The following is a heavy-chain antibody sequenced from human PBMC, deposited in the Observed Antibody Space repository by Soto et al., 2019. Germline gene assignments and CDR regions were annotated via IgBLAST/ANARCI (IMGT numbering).Heavy chain of an antibody. V-gene: IGHV1-69*01. Sequence: QVQLVQSGAAVTKPGSSVKVSCKASGGTFSSYAISWVRQAPGQGLEWMGGIIPISETTNYAQTCQGRVTITADESKSTAYMELSSLRSEDTAVYYCARSQGSSTSLEIYYYYYYGMDVGGQGTTVTGSS. CDR3: ARSQGSSTSLEIYYYYYYGMDV. CDR2: IIPISETT. D-gene: IGHD2-2*01. CDR1: GGTFSSYA. J-gene: IGHJ6*02.